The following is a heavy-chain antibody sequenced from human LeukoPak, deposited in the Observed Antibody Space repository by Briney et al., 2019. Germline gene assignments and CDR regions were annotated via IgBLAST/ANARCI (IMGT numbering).Heavy chain of an antibody. Sequence: GGSLRLSCGASGFTFSTYWMHWVRQAPGTGLVWVSLINSEGSSTNYADSVKGRFTISRDNAKNTLYLQTNSLRAEDTAVYYCATDVPAVTIFGYWGQGTLVTVSS. V-gene: IGHV3-74*01. CDR1: GFTFSTYW. D-gene: IGHD2-2*01. CDR2: INSEGSST. CDR3: ATDVPAVTIFGY. J-gene: IGHJ4*02.